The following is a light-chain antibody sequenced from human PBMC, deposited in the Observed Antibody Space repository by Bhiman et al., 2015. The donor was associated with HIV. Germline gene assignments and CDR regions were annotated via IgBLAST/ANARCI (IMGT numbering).Light chain of an antibody. Sequence: QSALTQPASVSGSPGQSITISCTGTSSDVGDYNYVSWYQQHPGKAPKLMIYDVNKRPSGVPDRFSGSKSGNTASLTISGLQAEDETDYSCCSYAGTYSYVFGTGTKVTVL. CDR3: CSYAGTYSYV. CDR2: DVN. CDR1: SSDVGDYNY. J-gene: IGLJ1*01. V-gene: IGLV2-11*01.